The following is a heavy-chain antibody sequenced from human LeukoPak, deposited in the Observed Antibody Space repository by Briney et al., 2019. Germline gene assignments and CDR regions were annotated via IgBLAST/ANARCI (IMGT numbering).Heavy chain of an antibody. CDR1: GGSISNYY. V-gene: IGHV4-59*01. Sequence: SETLSLTCTVSGGSISNYYWSWIRQPPGKGLEWIGYIHYRGSTNYNPSLKSRATIPVDMSKNEFSLKLSSVTTADTAIYYCARINGHIFDYWGQGTLVTVSS. CDR2: IHYRGST. J-gene: IGHJ4*02. D-gene: IGHD5-24*01. CDR3: ARINGHIFDY.